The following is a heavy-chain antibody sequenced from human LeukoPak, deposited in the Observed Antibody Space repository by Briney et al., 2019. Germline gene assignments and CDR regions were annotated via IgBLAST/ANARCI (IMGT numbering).Heavy chain of an antibody. J-gene: IGHJ3*02. CDR1: GGSISSGGYY. CDR2: IYYSGST. Sequence: SETLSLTCTVSGGSISSGGYYWSWIRQHPGKGLEWIGYIYYSGSTYYNPSLKSRVTISVDTSKNQFPLKLSSVTAADTAVYYCARDSGSYSSPDAFDIWGQGTMVTVSS. D-gene: IGHD1-26*01. V-gene: IGHV4-31*03. CDR3: ARDSGSYSSPDAFDI.